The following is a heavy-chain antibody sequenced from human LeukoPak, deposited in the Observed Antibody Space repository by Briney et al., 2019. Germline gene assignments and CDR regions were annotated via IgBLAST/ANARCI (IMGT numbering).Heavy chain of an antibody. V-gene: IGHV4-39*07. Sequence: SETLSLTCTVSGGSISSSSYYWGWMRQPPGKGLEWIGSIYYSGSTYYNPSLKSRVTISVDTSKNQFSLKLSSVTAADTAVYYCARDGASTGGWFDPWGQGTLVTV. CDR3: ARDGASTGGWFDP. CDR2: IYYSGST. D-gene: IGHD4-17*01. J-gene: IGHJ5*02. CDR1: GGSISSSSYY.